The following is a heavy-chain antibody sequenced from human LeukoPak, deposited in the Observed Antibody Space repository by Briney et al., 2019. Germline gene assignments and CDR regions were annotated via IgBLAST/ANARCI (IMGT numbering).Heavy chain of an antibody. CDR2: IYYSGST. CDR3: ASRQYCSGGSCYGLGDAFDI. J-gene: IGHJ3*02. CDR1: GGSISSSSYY. D-gene: IGHD2-15*01. Sequence: SETLSLTCTVSGGSISSSSYYWGWIRQPPGKGLEWIGSIYYSGSTYYNPSLKSRVTISVDTSKNQFSLKLSSVTAADTAVYYCASRQYCSGGSCYGLGDAFDIWGQGTMVTVSS. V-gene: IGHV4-39*07.